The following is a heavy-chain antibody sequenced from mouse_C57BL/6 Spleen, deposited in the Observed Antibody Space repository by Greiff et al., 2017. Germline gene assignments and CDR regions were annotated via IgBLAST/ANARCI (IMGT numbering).Heavy chain of an antibody. D-gene: IGHD1-1*01. CDR1: GFSLTSYA. CDR3: ARNLGYGSTSGYFDV. CDR2: IWTGGGT. V-gene: IGHV2-9-1*01. Sequence: VQGVESGPGLVAPSQSLSITCTVSGFSLTSYAISWVRQPPGKGLEWLGVIWTGGGTNYNSALKSRLSISKDNSKSQVFLKMNSLQTDDTARYYCARNLGYGSTSGYFDVWGTGTTVTVSS. J-gene: IGHJ1*03.